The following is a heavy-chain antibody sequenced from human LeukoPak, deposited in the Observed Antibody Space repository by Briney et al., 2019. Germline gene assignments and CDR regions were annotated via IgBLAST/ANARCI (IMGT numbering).Heavy chain of an antibody. D-gene: IGHD3-22*01. Sequence: SETLSLTCTVSGGSISSGGYFWSWIRQLPGKGLEWIGYIHYSGSTYYYPSLKSRVSMSVDRSKNQFSLKLTSVTAADTAVYYCARDLGDGRGYSIDYWGQGTLVTVSS. CDR2: IHYSGST. J-gene: IGHJ4*02. V-gene: IGHV4-31*03. CDR3: ARDLGDGRGYSIDY. CDR1: GGSISSGGYF.